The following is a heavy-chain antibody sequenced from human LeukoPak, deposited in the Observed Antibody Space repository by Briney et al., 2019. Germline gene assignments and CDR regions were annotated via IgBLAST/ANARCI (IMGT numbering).Heavy chain of an antibody. J-gene: IGHJ6*02. CDR2: ITDSGDST. Sequence: GGSLRLSCAASGFTFSNYAMSWVRQAPGKGLEWVAGITDSGDSTSFSDSVKGRFTISRHNSKNTLYLQMSSLRVEDTAVYYCAKDDDYGDFAFGMDVWGQGTTVTVSS. D-gene: IGHD4-17*01. CDR1: GFTFSNYA. CDR3: AKDDDYGDFAFGMDV. V-gene: IGHV3-23*01.